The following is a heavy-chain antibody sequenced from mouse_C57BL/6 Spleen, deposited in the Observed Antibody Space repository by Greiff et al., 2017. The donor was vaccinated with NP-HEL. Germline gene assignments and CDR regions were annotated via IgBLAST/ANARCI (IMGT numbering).Heavy chain of an antibody. V-gene: IGHV1-82*01. CDR3: ARCHGSSSYYAMDY. CDR1: GYAFSSSW. CDR2: IYPGDGDT. J-gene: IGHJ4*01. Sequence: VQLQESGPELVKPGASVKISCKASGYAFSSSWMNWVKQRPGKGLEWIGRIYPGDGDTNYNGKFKGKATLTADKSSSTAYMQLSSLTSEDSAVYFCARCHGSSSYYAMDYWGQGTSVTVSS. D-gene: IGHD1-1*01.